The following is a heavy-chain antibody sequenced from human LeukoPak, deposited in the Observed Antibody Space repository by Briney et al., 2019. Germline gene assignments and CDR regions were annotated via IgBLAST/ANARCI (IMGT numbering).Heavy chain of an antibody. J-gene: IGHJ4*02. Sequence: GGSLRLSCAASGFTFSSYAMSWVRQAPGKGLEWVSAISGSGGSTYYADSVKGRFTISRDNSKNTLYLQMNSLRAEDTAVYYCAAQGYSGYDPNFDYWGQGTLVTVSS. D-gene: IGHD5-12*01. CDR3: AAQGYSGYDPNFDY. CDR2: ISGSGGST. V-gene: IGHV3-23*01. CDR1: GFTFSSYA.